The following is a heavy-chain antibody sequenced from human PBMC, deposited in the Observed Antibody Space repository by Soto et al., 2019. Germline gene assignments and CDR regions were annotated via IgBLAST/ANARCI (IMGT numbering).Heavy chain of an antibody. Sequence: SETLSLTCTVSGGSISSYYWSWIRQPPGKGLEWIGYIYYSGSTNYNPSLKSRVTISVDTSKNQFSLKLSSVTAADTAVYYCARGFAAMGYFDYWGQGTLVTVS. CDR1: GGSISSYY. CDR3: ARGFAAMGYFDY. V-gene: IGHV4-59*01. D-gene: IGHD5-18*01. CDR2: IYYSGST. J-gene: IGHJ4*02.